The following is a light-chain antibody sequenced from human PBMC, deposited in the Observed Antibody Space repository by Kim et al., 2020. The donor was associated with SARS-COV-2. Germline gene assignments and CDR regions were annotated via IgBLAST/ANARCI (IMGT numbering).Light chain of an antibody. CDR1: SSNVGNNN. V-gene: IGLV1-44*01. J-gene: IGLJ3*02. CDR3: AAWDDSLKGPV. Sequence: GQRLSISCSGSSSNVGNNNVNWYQQLPGSAPKLLIYSNNRRPSGVPDRFSGSKSGTSASLAISGLQSEDEADYYCAAWDDSLKGPVFGGGTQLTVL. CDR2: SNN.